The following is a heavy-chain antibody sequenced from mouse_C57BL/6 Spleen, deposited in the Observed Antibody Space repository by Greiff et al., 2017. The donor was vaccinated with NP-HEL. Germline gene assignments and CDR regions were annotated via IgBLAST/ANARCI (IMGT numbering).Heavy chain of an antibody. D-gene: IGHD1-1*02. Sequence: QVQLQQSGAELVRPGTSVKVSCKASGYAFTNYLIEWVKQRPGQGLEWIGVINPGSGGTNYNEKFKGKATLTADKSSSTAYMQLSSLTSEDSAVYVCARSKAPYYAGAMDYWGQGTSVTVSS. CDR2: INPGSGGT. V-gene: IGHV1-54*01. J-gene: IGHJ4*01. CDR3: ARSKAPYYAGAMDY. CDR1: GYAFTNYL.